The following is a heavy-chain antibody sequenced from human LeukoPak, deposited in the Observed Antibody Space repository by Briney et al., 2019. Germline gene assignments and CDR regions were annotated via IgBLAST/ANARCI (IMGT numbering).Heavy chain of an antibody. Sequence: SETLSLTCTVSGYSISSGYYWGWIRQPPGKGLEWIGSIYHSGSTYYNPSLKGRVTISVDTSKNQFSLKLSSVAAADTAVYYCARDSYMVRGKPDYWGQGTLVTVSS. D-gene: IGHD3-10*01. J-gene: IGHJ4*02. CDR2: IYHSGST. CDR1: GYSISSGYY. CDR3: ARDSYMVRGKPDY. V-gene: IGHV4-38-2*02.